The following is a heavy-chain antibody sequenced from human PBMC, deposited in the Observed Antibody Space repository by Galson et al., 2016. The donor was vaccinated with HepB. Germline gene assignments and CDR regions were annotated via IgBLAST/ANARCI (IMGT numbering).Heavy chain of an antibody. Sequence: SLRLSCAASGFTVSLYVIHWVRQAPGKGLEWVASLSFDESAKYVADSVRGRFTISRDNSKNTLFLQMHSLRGEDTAVYYCARGGGDHGDNFDYWGQGTVVTVSS. CDR2: LSFDESAK. V-gene: IGHV3-30*04. CDR1: GFTVSLYV. CDR3: ARGGGDHGDNFDY. D-gene: IGHD2-21*02. J-gene: IGHJ4*02.